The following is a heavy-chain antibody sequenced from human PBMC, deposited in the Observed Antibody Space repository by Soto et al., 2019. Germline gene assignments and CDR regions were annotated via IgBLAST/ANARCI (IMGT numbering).Heavy chain of an antibody. CDR1: GFTFSSYG. Sequence: PGGSLRLSCAASGFTFSSYGMHWVRQAPGKGLEWVAVISYDGSNKYYADSVKCRFTISRDNSKNTLYLQMNSLRAEDTAVYYCASPATTLDYWGQGTLVTVSS. D-gene: IGHD1-26*01. V-gene: IGHV3-30*03. CDR3: ASPATTLDY. CDR2: ISYDGSNK. J-gene: IGHJ4*02.